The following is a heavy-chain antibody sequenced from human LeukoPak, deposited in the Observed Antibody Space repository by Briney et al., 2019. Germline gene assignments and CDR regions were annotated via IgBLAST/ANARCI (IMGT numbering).Heavy chain of an antibody. CDR3: ARTVTTVTTGYYGMDV. V-gene: IGHV3-48*04. CDR2: ISSSGSPI. D-gene: IGHD4-17*01. Sequence: GGSLRLSCTASGFAFSSYSMNWVRQAPGKGLEWVSYISSSGSPIYYADSVKGRFTISRDNAKNSLYLQMNSLRAEDTAVYYCARTVTTVTTGYYGMDVWGQGTTVTVSS. CDR1: GFAFSSYS. J-gene: IGHJ6*02.